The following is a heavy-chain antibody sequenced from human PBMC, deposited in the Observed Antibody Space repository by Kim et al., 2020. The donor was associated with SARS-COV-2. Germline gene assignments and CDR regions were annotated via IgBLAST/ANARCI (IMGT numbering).Heavy chain of an antibody. V-gene: IGHV3-23*01. D-gene: IGHD3-10*01. CDR3: TKVLREVITYFDY. J-gene: IGHJ4*02. Sequence: YADSVKGRFTVSRDNSKNTLYLQMNSLRAEDTAVYYCTKVLREVITYFDYWGQGTLVTVSS.